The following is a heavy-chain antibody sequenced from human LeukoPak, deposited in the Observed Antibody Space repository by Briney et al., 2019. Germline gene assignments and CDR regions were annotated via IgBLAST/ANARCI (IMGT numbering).Heavy chain of an antibody. J-gene: IGHJ5*02. D-gene: IGHD3-3*01. Sequence: PSETLSLTCTVSGGSISSYYWSWIRQPPGKGLEWIGYIYHSGSTNYKPSLKSRVTISVDTSKNQFSLKLSSVTAADTAVYYCARGGYYGLENDFRFDPWGQGTLVTVSS. CDR2: IYHSGST. V-gene: IGHV4-59*01. CDR3: ARGGYYGLENDFRFDP. CDR1: GGSISSYY.